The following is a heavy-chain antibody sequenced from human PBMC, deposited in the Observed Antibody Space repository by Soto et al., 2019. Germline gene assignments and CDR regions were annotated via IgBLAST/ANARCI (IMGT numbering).Heavy chain of an antibody. J-gene: IGHJ4*02. CDR2: INGGGSTT. CDR3: ARVVAHYNGSYRTIDY. Sequence: GGSLRLSCAASVFTFSAYCMYWVRQAPGKGLVWVSRINGGGSTTSYADSVKGRFTVSRDNAKNTLYLQMNSLRAEDTAVYYCARVVAHYNGSYRTIDYWGQGTLVTVSS. CDR1: VFTFSAYC. D-gene: IGHD1-26*01. V-gene: IGHV3-74*01.